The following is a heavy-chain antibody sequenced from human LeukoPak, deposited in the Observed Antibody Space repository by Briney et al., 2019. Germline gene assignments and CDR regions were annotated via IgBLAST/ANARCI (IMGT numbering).Heavy chain of an antibody. CDR3: ARGGDSSSPLGFQH. V-gene: IGHV4-30-2*01. J-gene: IGHJ1*01. D-gene: IGHD6-6*01. CDR2: IYHSGST. CDR1: GGSISSGGYC. Sequence: SETLSLTCTVSGGSISSGGYCWSWIRQPPGKGLEWIGYIYHSGSTYYNPSLKSRVTISVDRSKNQFSLKLSSVTAADTAVYYCARGGDSSSPLGFQHWGQGTLVTVSS.